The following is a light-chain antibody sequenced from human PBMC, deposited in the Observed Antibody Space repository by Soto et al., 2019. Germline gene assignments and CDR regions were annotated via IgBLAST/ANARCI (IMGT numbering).Light chain of an antibody. V-gene: IGKV3-20*01. CDR2: GAS. CDR3: QQYGSSPRT. J-gene: IGKJ1*01. CDR1: QSVSNNY. Sequence: EIVLTQSPGTLSLSPGERATLSCRASQSVSNNYLAWYQQKPGQAPRLLIYGASSRATGIPDRFSGSGSGTDFTLSISRLEPEDFAVYYCQQYGSSPRTFGQGTNVDIK.